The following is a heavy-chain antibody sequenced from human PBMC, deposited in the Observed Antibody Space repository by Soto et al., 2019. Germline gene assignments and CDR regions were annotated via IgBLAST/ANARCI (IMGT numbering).Heavy chain of an antibody. J-gene: IGHJ4*02. D-gene: IGHD3-22*01. Sequence: QVQLMESGGGVVQSGGSLRLSCAAPGFNFNIHALHWIRQAPGEGLAWVAVMSPGGNSQYYADSVKGRLTISRYTSKSTLYLQMTSLRPEDTAVYYCASVAAFCYDTSRYWGQGTLVTVSS. CDR1: GFNFNIHA. CDR2: MSPGGNSQ. CDR3: ASVAAFCYDTSRY. V-gene: IGHV3-30-3*01.